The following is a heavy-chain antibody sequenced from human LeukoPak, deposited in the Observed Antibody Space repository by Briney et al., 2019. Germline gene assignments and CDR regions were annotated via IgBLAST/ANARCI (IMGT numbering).Heavy chain of an antibody. V-gene: IGHV4-4*07. CDR3: ARDRPPGAIKVCSSTSCYPNYYYYYYMDV. D-gene: IGHD2-2*01. CDR2: IYTSGST. CDR1: GGSISSYY. J-gene: IGHJ6*03. Sequence: SETLSLTCTVSGGSISSYYWSWIRQPAGEGLEWIGRIYTSGSTNYNPSLKSRVTMSVDTSKNQFSLKLSSVTAADTAVYYCARDRPPGAIKVCSSTSCYPNYYYYYYMDVWGKGTTVTISS.